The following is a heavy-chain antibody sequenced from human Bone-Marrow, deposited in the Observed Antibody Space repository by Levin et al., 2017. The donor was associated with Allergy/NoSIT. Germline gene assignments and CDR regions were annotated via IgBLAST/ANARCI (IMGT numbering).Heavy chain of an antibody. V-gene: IGHV1-2*02. CDR3: AIARGVTGSTYYGMDV. D-gene: IGHD1-26*01. Sequence: GESLKISCKASGYTFTGGYYLHWVRRAPGQGLEWMGWINPISSGTNYAQSFQGRVTMTWDTSTITAYMELSRLTYDDTAVYFCAIARGVTGSTYYGMDVWGQGTTVTVS. CDR1: GYTFTGGYY. CDR2: INPISSGT. J-gene: IGHJ6*02.